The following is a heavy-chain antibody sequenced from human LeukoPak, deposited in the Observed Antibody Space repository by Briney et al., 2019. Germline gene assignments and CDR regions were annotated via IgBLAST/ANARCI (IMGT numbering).Heavy chain of an antibody. D-gene: IGHD3-22*01. Sequence: GGSLRLSCAASGFTFSSCSMNWVRQAPGKGLEWVSSIGSSSSYIYYADSVKGRFTISRDNAKNSLYLQMNSLRAEDTAVYYCARVGDSSGYFHDAFDIWGQGTMVTVSS. CDR3: ARVGDSSGYFHDAFDI. CDR1: GFTFSSCS. J-gene: IGHJ3*02. V-gene: IGHV3-21*01. CDR2: IGSSSSYI.